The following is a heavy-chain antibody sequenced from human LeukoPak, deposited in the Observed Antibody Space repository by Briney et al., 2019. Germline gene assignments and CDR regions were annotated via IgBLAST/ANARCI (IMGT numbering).Heavy chain of an antibody. CDR1: GFTVSSNY. J-gene: IGHJ6*02. CDR2: IYSGGST. D-gene: IGHD3-3*01. CDR3: ARDRDKGVETYYYGMDV. Sequence: GGSLRLSCAASGFTVSSNYMSWVRQAPGKGLEWVSVIYSGGSTYYADSVKGRFTISRDNAKNSLYLQMNSLRAEDTAVYYCARDRDKGVETYYYGMDVWGQGTTVTVSS. V-gene: IGHV3-66*01.